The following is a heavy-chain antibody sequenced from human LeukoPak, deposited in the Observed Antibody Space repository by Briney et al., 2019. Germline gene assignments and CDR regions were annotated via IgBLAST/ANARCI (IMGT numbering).Heavy chain of an antibody. CDR3: AREVVYYYYMDV. Sequence: PSEILSLTCAVYGGSFSGYYWSWIRQPPGKGLEWIGEINHSGSTNYNPSLKSRVTISVDTSKNQFSLKLSSVTAADTAVYYCAREVVYYYYMDVWGKGTSVTVSS. V-gene: IGHV4-34*01. CDR1: GGSFSGYY. J-gene: IGHJ6*03. D-gene: IGHD2-15*01. CDR2: INHSGST.